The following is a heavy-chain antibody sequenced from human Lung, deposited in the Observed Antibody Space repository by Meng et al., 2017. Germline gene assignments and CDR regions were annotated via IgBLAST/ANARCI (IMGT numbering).Heavy chain of an antibody. J-gene: IGHJ4*02. CDR2: INHSGST. CDR1: GGSFSDYY. V-gene: IGHV4-34*01. Sequence: QVQLPQWGAGLLKPSVTLPLTCLVSGGSFSDYYWSWIRQPPGKGLEWIGEINHSGSTNYNPSLESRATISVDTSQNNLSLKLSSVTAADSAVYYCARGPTTMAHDFDYWGQGTLVTVSS. D-gene: IGHD4-11*01. CDR3: ARGPTTMAHDFDY.